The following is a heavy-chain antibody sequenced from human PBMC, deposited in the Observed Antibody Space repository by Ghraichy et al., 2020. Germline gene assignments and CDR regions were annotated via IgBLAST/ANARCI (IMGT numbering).Heavy chain of an antibody. Sequence: GGYLRLSCAASGFTFSSYGMHWVRQAPGKGLEWVAVISYDGSNKYYADSVKGRFTISRDNSKNTLYLQMNSLRAEDTAVYYCAKDDDYGDRFDYWGQGTLVTVSS. J-gene: IGHJ4*02. CDR1: GFTFSSYG. CDR3: AKDDDYGDRFDY. CDR2: ISYDGSNK. V-gene: IGHV3-30*18. D-gene: IGHD4-17*01.